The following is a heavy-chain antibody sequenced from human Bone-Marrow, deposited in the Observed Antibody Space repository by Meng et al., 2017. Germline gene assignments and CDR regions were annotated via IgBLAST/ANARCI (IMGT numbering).Heavy chain of an antibody. J-gene: IGHJ2*01. CDR2: IYNSGGT. CDR3: ARIRGSGAWYFDL. V-gene: IGHV3-53*01. Sequence: EVQLVESGGGLIQPGGSLRLSCAASGFTVSSSYMSWVRQAPGTGLEWVSVIYNSGGTYYGDSVTGRFTISRDNSKNTLFLQMNSLRAEDTAVYYCARIRGSGAWYFDLWGRGTLVTVSS. CDR1: GFTVSSSY. D-gene: IGHD3-10*01.